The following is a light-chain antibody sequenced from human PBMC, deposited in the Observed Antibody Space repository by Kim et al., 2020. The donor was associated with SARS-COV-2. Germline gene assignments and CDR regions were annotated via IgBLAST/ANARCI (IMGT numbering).Light chain of an antibody. CDR2: GAS. V-gene: IGKV1-12*01. J-gene: IGKJ4*01. CDR3: QQADGFPLT. Sequence: ASVGDRVTMTCRASQSNSSWLAWYQQKAGEAPKLLIYGASTLQSGVPSRFSGSGSGTDFTLTITSLQPEDVATYYCQQADGFPLTFGGGTKVDIK. CDR1: QSNSSW.